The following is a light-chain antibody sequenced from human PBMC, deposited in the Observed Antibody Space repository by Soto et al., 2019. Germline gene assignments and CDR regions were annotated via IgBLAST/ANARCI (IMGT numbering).Light chain of an antibody. V-gene: IGKV3-11*01. Sequence: ERAIRSCRASQSVGSLLAWYQHNPGQAPRLLIFDASYRAAGIPARFLGSGSGTDFTLTIDILEPADPVFYSCQHPTHLLWTFAPGTKVDIK. CDR2: DAS. CDR1: QSVGSL. J-gene: IGKJ1*01. CDR3: QHPTHLLWT.